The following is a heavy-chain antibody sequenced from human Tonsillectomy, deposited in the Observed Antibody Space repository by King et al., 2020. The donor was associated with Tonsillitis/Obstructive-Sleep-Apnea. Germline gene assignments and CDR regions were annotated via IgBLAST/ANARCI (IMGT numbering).Heavy chain of an antibody. CDR1: GFTFSSYA. Sequence: VQLVESGGGVVQPGRSLRLSCAASGFTFSSYAMHWVRQVPGKGLEWVAVISSDGSNKYYADSVKGRFTISRDNSKNTVYLQMNSLRAGETAVYYWARAWHAIVSGYMDVWGKGTTVTVSS. CDR3: ARAWHAIVSGYMDV. CDR2: ISSDGSNK. D-gene: IGHD1-26*01. V-gene: IGHV3-30*01. J-gene: IGHJ6*03.